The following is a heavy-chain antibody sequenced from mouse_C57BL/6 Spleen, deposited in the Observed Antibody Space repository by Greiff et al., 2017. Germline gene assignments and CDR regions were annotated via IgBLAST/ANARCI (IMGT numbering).Heavy chain of an antibody. CDR2: INPNNGGT. CDR1: GYTFTDYY. J-gene: IGHJ4*01. D-gene: IGHD2-4*01. Sequence: EVQLQQSGPELVKPGASVKISCKASGYTFTDYYMNWVKQSHGKSLEWIGDINPNNGGTSYNQKFKGKATLTVDKSSSTAYMELRSLTSEDSAVYYCARSAGDYDEVYAMDYWGQGTSVTVSS. V-gene: IGHV1-26*01. CDR3: ARSAGDYDEVYAMDY.